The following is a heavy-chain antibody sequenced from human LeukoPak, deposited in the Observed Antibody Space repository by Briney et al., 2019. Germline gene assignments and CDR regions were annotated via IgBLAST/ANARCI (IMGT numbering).Heavy chain of an antibody. J-gene: IGHJ5*02. CDR2: IYSGGST. Sequence: PGGSLRLSCAASGFTVSSNYMSWVRQAPGKGLEWVSVIYSGGSTYYADSVKGRFTISRDNSKNTLYLQMNSLRAEDTAVYYCARVKNGYVWGSYRPPKFGWFDPWGQGTLVTVSS. D-gene: IGHD3-16*02. CDR3: ARVKNGYVWGSYRPPKFGWFDP. CDR1: GFTVSSNY. V-gene: IGHV3-53*01.